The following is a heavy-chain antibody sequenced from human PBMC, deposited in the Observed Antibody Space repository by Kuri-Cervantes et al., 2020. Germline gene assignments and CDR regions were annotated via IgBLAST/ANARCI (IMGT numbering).Heavy chain of an antibody. CDR2: IRYDGSNK. CDR3: AKDRYGDYALDS. J-gene: IGHJ4*02. V-gene: IGHV3-30*02. D-gene: IGHD4-17*01. Sequence: GESLKISCAASGFTFSNYGIHWVRQAPGKGLEWVAFIRYDGSNKYYTDSVKGRFTISRDNSKNTLYLQMNSLRAEDTAVYYCAKDRYGDYALDSWGQGTLVTVSS. CDR1: GFTFSNYG.